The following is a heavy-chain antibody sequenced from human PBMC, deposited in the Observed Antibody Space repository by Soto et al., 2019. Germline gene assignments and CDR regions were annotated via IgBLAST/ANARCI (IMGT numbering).Heavy chain of an antibody. J-gene: IGHJ4*02. D-gene: IGHD1-26*01. V-gene: IGHV4-30-2*01. CDR3: ARGGGSNPGYFDY. CDR1: GGSISSGGYS. CDR2: IYHSGST. Sequence: SETLSLTCAVSGGSISSGGYSWSWIRQPPGKGLEWIGYIYHSGSTYYNPSLKSRVTISVDRSKNQFSLKLSSVTAADTAVYYRARGGGSNPGYFDYWGQGTLVTVSS.